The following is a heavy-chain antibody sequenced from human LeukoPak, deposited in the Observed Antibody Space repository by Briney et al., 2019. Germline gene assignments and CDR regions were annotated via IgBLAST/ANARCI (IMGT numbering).Heavy chain of an antibody. CDR3: ARDLSSSFYYYYYYMDV. CDR2: INPNSGGT. J-gene: IGHJ6*03. V-gene: IGHV1-2*02. Sequence: GATVKVSCKASGYTFTGYYMHWVRQAPGQGLEWMGWINPNSGGTNYAQKFQGRVTMTRDTSISTAYMELSRLRSDDTAVYYCARDLSSSFYYYYYYMDVWGKGTTVAVSS. D-gene: IGHD6-6*01. CDR1: GYTFTGYY.